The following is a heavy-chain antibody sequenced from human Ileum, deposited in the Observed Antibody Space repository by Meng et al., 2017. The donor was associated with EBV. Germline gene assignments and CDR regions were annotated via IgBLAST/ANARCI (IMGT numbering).Heavy chain of an antibody. J-gene: IGHJ4*02. V-gene: IGHV4-61*08. CDR3: ARDGYSSGSD. D-gene: IGHD6-19*01. CDR1: GGSVSSGGNY. CDR2: IYNSGST. Sequence: QVQPQGSGPGPVKPSVTLSPTCSVSGGSVSSGGNYWSWIRQPPGKGLEWIGYIYNSGSTNYNPSLKSRVTISVDTSKNQFSLKLSSVTAADTAVYYCARDGYSSGSDWGQGTLVTVSS.